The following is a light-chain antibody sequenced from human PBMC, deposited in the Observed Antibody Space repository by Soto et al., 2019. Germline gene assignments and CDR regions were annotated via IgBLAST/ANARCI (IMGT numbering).Light chain of an antibody. CDR1: QSVTSSS. Sequence: EIVLTQSPGTLSLSPGERATLSCRASQSVTSSSLAWYQQKPGQAPRLLIYGASSRATGTPDRFSGSGSGTDFTLTISRLDPEDFAVYYCQQYGSSQTFGQGTKVDIK. J-gene: IGKJ1*01. CDR3: QQYGSSQT. CDR2: GAS. V-gene: IGKV3-20*01.